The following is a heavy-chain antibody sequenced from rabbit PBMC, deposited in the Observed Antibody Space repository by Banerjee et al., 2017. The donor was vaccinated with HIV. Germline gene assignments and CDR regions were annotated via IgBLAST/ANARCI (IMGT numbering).Heavy chain of an antibody. CDR1: GFSFSSGYD. Sequence: QEQLEESGGDLVKPEGSLTLTCTASGFSFSSGYDLGWVRQAPGKGLEWIGCIWTGDGGPYYASWAKGRFTISKTSTTVTLQMTSLTAADTATYFCARARGGSSSYYIYNLWGQGTLVTVS. J-gene: IGHJ4*01. CDR2: IWTGDGGP. V-gene: IGHV1S45*01. D-gene: IGHD1-1*01. CDR3: ARARGGSSSYYIYNL.